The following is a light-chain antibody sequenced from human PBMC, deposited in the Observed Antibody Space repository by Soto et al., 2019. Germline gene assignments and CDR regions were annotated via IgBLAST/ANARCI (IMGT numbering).Light chain of an antibody. CDR1: SSNIGNTF. Sequence: QSVLTQPPSVSAPPGQTVTVSCSGSSSNIGNTFVSWYQQLPGTAPKLLISDNDKRPSGIPDRFSGSKSGTSATLGITGVQSGDEADYYCGSWDNRLNTFVFGSGTKLTVL. V-gene: IGLV1-51*01. CDR3: GSWDNRLNTFV. J-gene: IGLJ1*01. CDR2: DND.